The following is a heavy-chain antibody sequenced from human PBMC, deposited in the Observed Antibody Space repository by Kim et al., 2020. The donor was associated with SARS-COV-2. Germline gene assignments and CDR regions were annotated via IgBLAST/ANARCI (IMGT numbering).Heavy chain of an antibody. J-gene: IGHJ6*02. CDR1: GVSISSNDYH. D-gene: IGHD2-2*03. CDR2: IHHSGTT. Sequence: SETLSLTCTVSGVSISSNDYHIWGWIRQPPGKGLEWIGSIHHSGTTHHHPSLNCGVTVSVNTSKNQFSRKVNSVSAADTAVYYCARLAGYCSTSTCKGDYAMAGWSRATTVTVSS. CDR3: ARLAGYCSTSTCKGDYAMAG. V-gene: IGHV4-39*01.